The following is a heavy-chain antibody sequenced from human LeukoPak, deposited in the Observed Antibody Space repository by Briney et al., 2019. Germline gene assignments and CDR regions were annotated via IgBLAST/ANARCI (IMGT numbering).Heavy chain of an antibody. CDR2: ISNSGGST. CDR3: AKKASSGYYYGFYY. D-gene: IGHD3-22*01. Sequence: GGSLRLSCAASRFTFISYAMSWVRQGPGKGLEWVSAISNSGGSTYYADSVKGRFTISKDNSKNTLYLEMNSLSAEDTAVYYCAKKASSGYYYGFYYWGQGTLVTVSS. V-gene: IGHV3-23*01. CDR1: RFTFISYA. J-gene: IGHJ4*02.